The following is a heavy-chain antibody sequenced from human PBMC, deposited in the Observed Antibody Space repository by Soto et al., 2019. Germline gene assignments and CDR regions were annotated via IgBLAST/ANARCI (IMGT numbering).Heavy chain of an antibody. V-gene: IGHV5-10-1*01. D-gene: IGHD3-3*01. CDR3: ARHTRNTKTYYYYGMGV. CDR1: GYSFTSYW. CDR2: IDPSDSYT. J-gene: IGHJ6*02. Sequence: GESLKISCKGSGYSFTSYWISWVRQMPGKGLEWMGRIDPSDSYTNYSPSFQGHVTISADKSISTAYLQWSSLKASDTAMYYCARHTRNTKTYYYYGMGVWGQGTTVTVSS.